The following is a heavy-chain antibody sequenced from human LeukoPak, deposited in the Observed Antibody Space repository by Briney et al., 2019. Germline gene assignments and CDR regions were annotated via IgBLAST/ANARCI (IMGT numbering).Heavy chain of an antibody. D-gene: IGHD6-13*01. V-gene: IGHV4-59*01. CDR2: IYYSGST. CDR1: GDSITYFY. J-gene: IGHJ4*02. Sequence: SETLSLTCSVSGDSITYFYWSWIRQAAGKGLEWIGYIYYSGSTNYNPSLKSRVTISVDTSKNQFSLKLSSVTAADTAVYYCARGYPAAAFDYWGQGTLVTVSS. CDR3: ARGYPAAAFDY.